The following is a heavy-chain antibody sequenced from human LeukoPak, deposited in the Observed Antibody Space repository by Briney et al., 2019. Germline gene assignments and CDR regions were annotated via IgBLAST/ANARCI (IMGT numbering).Heavy chain of an antibody. CDR1: GYTFTVYY. CDR3: ARDKTPRGIRIAAAGTHFDY. Sequence: GSVNVSCKASGYTFTVYYMHWVRPAPGQGLEWMGWINPNSGGTNYAQKFQGRVTMTRDTSISTAYMELSRLRSDDTAVYYCARDKTPRGIRIAAAGTHFDYWGQGTLVTV. D-gene: IGHD6-13*01. V-gene: IGHV1-2*02. J-gene: IGHJ4*02. CDR2: INPNSGGT.